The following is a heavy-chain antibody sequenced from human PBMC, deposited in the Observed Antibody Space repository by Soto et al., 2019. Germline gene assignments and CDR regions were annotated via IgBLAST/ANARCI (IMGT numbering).Heavy chain of an antibody. Sequence: SETLSFTCTVSGGSISSYYWSWIRQPPGKGLEWIGYIYYSGSTNYNPSPKSRVTISVDTSKNQFSLKLSSVTAADTAVYYCARDKYYSSTSPNWFDPWGQGTLVTVSS. CDR2: IYYSGST. CDR3: ARDKYYSSTSPNWFDP. J-gene: IGHJ5*02. D-gene: IGHD6-13*01. CDR1: GGSISSYY. V-gene: IGHV4-59*01.